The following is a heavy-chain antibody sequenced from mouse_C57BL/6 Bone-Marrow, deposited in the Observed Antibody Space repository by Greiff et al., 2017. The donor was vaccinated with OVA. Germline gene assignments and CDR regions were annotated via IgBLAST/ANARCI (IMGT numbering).Heavy chain of an antibody. CDR2: IWGVGST. CDR1: GFSLTSYG. J-gene: IGHJ2*01. CDR3: ASVGTTVVAPDY. Sequence: VKVEESGPGLVAPSQSLSITCTVSGFSLTSYGVDWVRQSPGKGLEWLGVIWGVGSTNYNSALKSRLSISKDNSKSQVFLKMNSLQTDDTAMYYCASVGTTVVAPDYWGQGTTLTVSS. D-gene: IGHD1-1*01. V-gene: IGHV2-6*01.